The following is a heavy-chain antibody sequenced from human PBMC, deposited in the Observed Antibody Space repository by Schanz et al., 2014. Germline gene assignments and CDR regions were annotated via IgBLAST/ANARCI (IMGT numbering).Heavy chain of an antibody. CDR3: AKALKPYIASRNGLDV. CDR2: IRYDASNE. D-gene: IGHD3-16*01. J-gene: IGHJ6*02. V-gene: IGHV3-30*02. Sequence: QVKLVESGGGVVQPGGSLRLSCATSGITFSGCGMHWVRQAPGKGLEWVTFIRYDASNEYYADSVKGRFTISRDNSKNTLYLQMNSLRPDDTAVYYCAKALKPYIASRNGLDVWGHGTTVTVSS. CDR1: GITFSGCG.